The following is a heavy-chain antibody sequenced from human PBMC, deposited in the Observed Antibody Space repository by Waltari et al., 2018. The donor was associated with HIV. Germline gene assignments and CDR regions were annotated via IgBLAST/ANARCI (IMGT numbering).Heavy chain of an antibody. CDR3: ACGYDYVWGSYRRGWFDP. J-gene: IGHJ5*02. CDR1: GGSISSYY. V-gene: IGHV4-59*01. Sequence: QVQLQESGPGLVKPSETLSLTCTVSGGSISSYYWSWIRQPPGKGLEWIGYIYYSGSTNYNPSLKSRVTISVDTSKNQSSLKLSSVTAADTAVYYCACGYDYVWGSYRRGWFDPWGQGTLVTVSS. D-gene: IGHD3-16*02. CDR2: IYYSGST.